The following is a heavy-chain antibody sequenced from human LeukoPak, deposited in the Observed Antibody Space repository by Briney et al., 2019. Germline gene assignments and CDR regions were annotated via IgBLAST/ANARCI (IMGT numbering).Heavy chain of an antibody. D-gene: IGHD1-26*01. J-gene: IGHJ4*02. CDR1: GFTFSSYG. CDR3: ARAQGGSYD. Sequence: GGSLRLSCAASGFTFSSYGMHWVRQAPGKGLEYVSAISSNGGSTYYANSVKGRFTISRDNSKNTLYLQMGSLRAEDMAVYYCARAQGGSYDWGQGTLVTVSS. CDR2: ISSNGGST. V-gene: IGHV3-64*01.